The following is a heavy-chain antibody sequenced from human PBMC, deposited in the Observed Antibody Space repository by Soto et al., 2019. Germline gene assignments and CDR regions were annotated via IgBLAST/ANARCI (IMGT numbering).Heavy chain of an antibody. V-gene: IGHV1-46*01. CDR2: INPSAEKT. Sequence: QVQLVQSGAEVKKPGASVKVSCKASGYTFTSYYIHWVRQAPGQGLQWMGVINPSAEKTTCAQKFRGRVTVSRDTSTSTVYVELSSLRSEDTALYYCARGIDIGHHYDYYGMDVWGQGTTLTVSS. CDR1: GYTFTSYY. J-gene: IGHJ6*02. CDR3: ARGIDIGHHYDYYGMDV. D-gene: IGHD2-21*01.